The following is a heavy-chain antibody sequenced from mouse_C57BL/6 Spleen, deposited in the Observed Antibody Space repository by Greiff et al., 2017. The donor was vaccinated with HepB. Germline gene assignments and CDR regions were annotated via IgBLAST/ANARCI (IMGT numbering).Heavy chain of an antibody. D-gene: IGHD4-1*01. Sequence: EVMLVESGGGLVQPGGSLKLSCAASGFTFSDYYMYWVRQTPEKRLEWVAYISNGGGSTYYPDTVKGRFTISRDNAKNTLYLQMSRLKSEDPALYYCARRGTGKGGYYFDYWGQGTTLTVSS. V-gene: IGHV5-12*01. J-gene: IGHJ2*01. CDR1: GFTFSDYY. CDR3: ARRGTGKGGYYFDY. CDR2: ISNGGGST.